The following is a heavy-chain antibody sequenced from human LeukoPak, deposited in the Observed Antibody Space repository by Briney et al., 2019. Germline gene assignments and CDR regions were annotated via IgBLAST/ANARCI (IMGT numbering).Heavy chain of an antibody. CDR3: ASFDSAIVTSDY. CDR2: LNQDGSAK. D-gene: IGHD5-18*01. CDR1: GFTFSSYW. Sequence: PGGSLRLSCAASGFTFSSYWMRWVRQAPGKGLEWVANLNQDGSAKHHVDSVKGRFTISRDNAKNSLYLQMNSLRAEDTAVYYCASFDSAIVTSDYWGQGTLVTVSS. V-gene: IGHV3-7*03. J-gene: IGHJ4*02.